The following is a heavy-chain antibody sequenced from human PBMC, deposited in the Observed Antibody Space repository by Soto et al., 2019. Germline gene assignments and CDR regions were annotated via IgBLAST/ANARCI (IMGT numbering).Heavy chain of an antibody. V-gene: IGHV4-34*01. J-gene: IGHJ4*02. CDR2: INHSGTT. D-gene: IGHD2-15*01. CDR3: ARRYCSDSYCSYFDY. Sequence: SETLSLTCAVYGGSVSGYFWSGSRQPPGKGLEWIGEINHSGTTSYSPSLDSRVTTSVDTSKNQFSLRLSSVTAADTAIYYCARRYCSDSYCSYFDYWGRGTLVTVSS. CDR1: GGSVSGYF.